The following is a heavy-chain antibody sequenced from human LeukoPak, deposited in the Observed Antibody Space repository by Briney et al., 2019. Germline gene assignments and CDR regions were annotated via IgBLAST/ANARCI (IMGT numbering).Heavy chain of an antibody. V-gene: IGHV3-23*01. D-gene: IGHD6-13*01. Sequence: HPGGSLRLSCAASGFTFSDYAMNWVRQAPGKGLEWVSSIDGTGGTTYYADAVKGRFTISRDNSKNTVCLQMNSLRDDDTAKYYCSKGGRGEAAAGTNWYFDLWGRGALVTVSS. J-gene: IGHJ2*01. CDR3: SKGGRGEAAAGTNWYFDL. CDR2: IDGTGGTT. CDR1: GFTFSDYA.